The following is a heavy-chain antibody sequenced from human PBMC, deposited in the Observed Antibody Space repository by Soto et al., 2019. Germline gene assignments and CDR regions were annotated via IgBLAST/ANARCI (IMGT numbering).Heavy chain of an antibody. CDR2: MNPNSGNT. J-gene: IGHJ6*02. CDR3: ARDYVWGGTYYGMDV. Sequence: ASVKVSCKASGYTFTIYDINWVRQATGQGLEWMGWMNPNSGNTGYAQKFQGRVTITRNTSISTAYMELSSLRSEDTAVYYCARDYVWGGTYYGMDVWGQGTTVTVSS. D-gene: IGHD3-16*01. CDR1: GYTFTIYD. V-gene: IGHV1-8*01.